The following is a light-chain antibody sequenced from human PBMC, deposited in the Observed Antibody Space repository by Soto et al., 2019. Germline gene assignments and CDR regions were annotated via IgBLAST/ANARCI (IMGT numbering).Light chain of an antibody. V-gene: IGKV1-5*01. CDR3: QQYSSYPLT. CDR2: DAS. J-gene: IGKJ4*01. Sequence: DIQMTQSPSTLSASVGDRVTITCRASQSISSWLAWYQQKPGKAPKLLIYDASSLESGVPSRFSGSGSGTEFTLTISSLQPDDFATYYCQQYSSYPLTFGGGTRWIS. CDR1: QSISSW.